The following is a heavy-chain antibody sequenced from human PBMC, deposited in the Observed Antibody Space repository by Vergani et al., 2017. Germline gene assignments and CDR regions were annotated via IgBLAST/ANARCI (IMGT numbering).Heavy chain of an antibody. V-gene: IGHV3-30*18. CDR3: AKDENYDSSGYSNWFDP. J-gene: IGHJ5*02. D-gene: IGHD3-22*01. CDR1: GFTFSSYG. Sequence: QVQLVESGGGVVQPGRSLRLSCAASGFTFSSYGMHWVRQAPGKGLEWVAVISYDGSNKYYADSVKGRFTISRDNSKNTLYLQMNSLRAEETAVYYCAKDENYDSSGYSNWFDPWGQGTLVTVSS. CDR2: ISYDGSNK.